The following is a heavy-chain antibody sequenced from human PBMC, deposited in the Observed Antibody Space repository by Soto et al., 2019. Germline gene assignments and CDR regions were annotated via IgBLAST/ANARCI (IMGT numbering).Heavy chain of an antibody. CDR2: IIPIFGTA. Sequence: SVKVSCKXSGGTFSSYAISWVRQAPGQGLEWMGGIIPIFGTANYAQKFQGRVTITADESTSTAYMELSSLRSEDTAVYYCARDKYLGYGSGSYRYYGMDVWGQGTTVTVSS. D-gene: IGHD3-10*01. V-gene: IGHV1-69*13. CDR1: GGTFSSYA. CDR3: ARDKYLGYGSGSYRYYGMDV. J-gene: IGHJ6*02.